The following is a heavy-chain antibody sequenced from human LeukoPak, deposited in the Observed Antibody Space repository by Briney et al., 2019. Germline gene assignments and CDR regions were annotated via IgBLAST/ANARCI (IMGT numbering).Heavy chain of an antibody. CDR3: AKRGVVILVIIVGFHKEAYYFDS. CDR1: GITLSHYG. V-gene: IGHV3-23*01. Sequence: PGGSLRLSCAVSGITLSHYGMSWVRQAPGEGLEWDARISDSGGSTNYADSVKGRFTISRDNPKNTLYLQMNSLRAEDTAVYFCAKRGVVILVIIVGFHKEAYYFDSWGQGALVTVSS. J-gene: IGHJ4*02. CDR2: ISDSGGST. D-gene: IGHD3-9*01.